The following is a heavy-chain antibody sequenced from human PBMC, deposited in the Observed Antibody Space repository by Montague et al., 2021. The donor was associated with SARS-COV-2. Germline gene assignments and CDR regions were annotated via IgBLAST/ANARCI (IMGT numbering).Heavy chain of an antibody. Sequence: SETLSLTCTVSGGSISSSSYYWGWIRQPPGKGLEWIESIYYSGXTXYXXXXKXRVTISADTSKNQFSLKLSSVTAADTAVYYCARVGRQQLVRLSGMDVWGQGTTVTVSS. CDR1: GGSISSSSYY. V-gene: IGHV4-39*07. D-gene: IGHD6-13*01. J-gene: IGHJ6*02. CDR3: ARVGRQQLVRLSGMDV. CDR2: IYYSGXT.